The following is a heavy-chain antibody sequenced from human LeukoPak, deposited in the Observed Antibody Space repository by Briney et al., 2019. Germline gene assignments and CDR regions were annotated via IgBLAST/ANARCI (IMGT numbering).Heavy chain of an antibody. J-gene: IGHJ4*02. CDR1: GFTVSSNY. D-gene: IGHD2-2*01. CDR3: ARAHIVVVPAAETLFDY. CDR2: IYSGGST. Sequence: GGSLRLSCAASGFTVSSNYMSWVRQAPGKGLEWVSVIYSGGSTYYADSVKGRFTISRDNSKNTLYLQMNSLRAEDTAVYYCARAHIVVVPAAETLFDYWGQGTLVTVSS. V-gene: IGHV3-53*01.